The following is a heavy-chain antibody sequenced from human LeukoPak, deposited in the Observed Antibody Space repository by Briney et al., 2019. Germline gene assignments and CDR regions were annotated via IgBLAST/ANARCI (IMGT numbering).Heavy chain of an antibody. CDR1: GFTFSKYW. CDR3: ATKQWLAPPPDS. CDR2: INTDGTVT. J-gene: IGHJ4*02. D-gene: IGHD6-19*01. V-gene: IGHV3-74*01. Sequence: GGSLRLSCAASGFTFSKYWMLWVRQAPGKGLESVSRINTDGTVTTYADSVKGRFTVSRDNADNTMFLQMNSVRHEDTAVYYCATKQWLAPPPDSWGQGTPVTVSS.